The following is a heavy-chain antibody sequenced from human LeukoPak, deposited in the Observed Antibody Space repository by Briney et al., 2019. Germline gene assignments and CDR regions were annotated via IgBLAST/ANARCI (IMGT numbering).Heavy chain of an antibody. CDR3: ARSGGGRGSYTVDY. J-gene: IGHJ4*02. Sequence: EASVKVSCKASGYTFTSYDINWVRQAPGQGLEWMGWMNPNSGNTDYAQKFQGRVTITRNTSISTAYMELSSLRSEDTAVYYCARSGGGRGSYTVDYWGQGTLVTVSS. CDR1: GYTFTSYD. CDR2: MNPNSGNT. D-gene: IGHD1-26*01. V-gene: IGHV1-8*03.